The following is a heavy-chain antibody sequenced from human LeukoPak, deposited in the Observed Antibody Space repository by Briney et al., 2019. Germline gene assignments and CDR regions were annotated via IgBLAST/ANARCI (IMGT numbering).Heavy chain of an antibody. V-gene: IGHV1-18*01. CDR1: GYTFTSYG. J-gene: IGHJ4*02. CDR2: ISAYNGNT. CDR3: AHCSGGSCYSGRFDY. Sequence: ASVKVSCKASGYTFTSYGISWVRQAPGQGLEWMGWISAYNGNTNYAQKLQGRVTMTTDTSTSTAYMELRSLRSDDTAVYCCAHCSGGSCYSGRFDYWGQGTLVTVSS. D-gene: IGHD2-15*01.